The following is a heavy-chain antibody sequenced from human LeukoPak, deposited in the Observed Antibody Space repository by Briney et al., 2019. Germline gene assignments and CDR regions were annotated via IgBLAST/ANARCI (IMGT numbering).Heavy chain of an antibody. CDR2: MSNDIRNT. Sequence: QTGGSLRLSCAASGFTFSSYPMHWVRQAPGKGLEWVAVMSNDIRNTYYADSVKGRFSISRDNPKNTLYLQMNSLRADDTALYYCARDSSGYPFDYWGQGTLVTVSS. CDR3: ARDSSGYPFDY. CDR1: GFTFSSYP. J-gene: IGHJ4*02. V-gene: IGHV3-30-3*01. D-gene: IGHD3-22*01.